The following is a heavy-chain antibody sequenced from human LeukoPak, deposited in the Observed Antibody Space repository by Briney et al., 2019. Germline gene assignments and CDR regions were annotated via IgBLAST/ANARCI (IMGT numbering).Heavy chain of an antibody. V-gene: IGHV4-4*07. D-gene: IGHD4-11*01. J-gene: IGHJ6*02. CDR3: ARLTTSRPNYYYYGMDV. Sequence: SETLSLTCTVSGGSISSYYWSRIRQPAGKGLEWIGRIYTSGSTNYNPSLKSRVTMSVDTSKNQFSLKLSSVTAADTAVYYCARLTTSRPNYYYYGMDVWGQGTTVTVSS. CDR1: GGSISSYY. CDR2: IYTSGST.